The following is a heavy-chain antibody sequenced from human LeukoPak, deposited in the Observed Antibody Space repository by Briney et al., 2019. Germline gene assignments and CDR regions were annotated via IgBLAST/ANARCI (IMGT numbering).Heavy chain of an antibody. Sequence: SVKVCCKPSGSTFIRHAVSWVRQAPGQGLEWMGGIISILASTSYAQKFQGRLTITTDDSTNTAYMELRSLKSEDRSVYYCALAFSGYDRWFPEPPDQWGQGTLVTVSS. D-gene: IGHD5-12*01. CDR3: ALAFSGYDRWFPEPPDQ. CDR1: GSTFIRHA. V-gene: IGHV1-69*05. CDR2: IISILAST. J-gene: IGHJ4*02.